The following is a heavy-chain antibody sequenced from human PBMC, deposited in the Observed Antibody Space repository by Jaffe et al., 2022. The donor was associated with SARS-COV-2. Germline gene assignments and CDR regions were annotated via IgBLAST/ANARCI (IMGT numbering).Heavy chain of an antibody. V-gene: IGHV4-31*03. D-gene: IGHD2-21*02. CDR1: GGSIASGGYY. CDR3: ARYGDGLGWFDP. CDR2: SHYRGAA. Sequence: QVQLQESGPGLVKPSQTLSLTCMVSGGSIASGGYYWTWIRQRPGKGLEWIGYSHYRGAAYYSTSLRSRAVISVDTSGNQFSLKLTSVTEDDTAVYYCARYGDGLGWFDPWGQGTLVTVSS. J-gene: IGHJ5*01.